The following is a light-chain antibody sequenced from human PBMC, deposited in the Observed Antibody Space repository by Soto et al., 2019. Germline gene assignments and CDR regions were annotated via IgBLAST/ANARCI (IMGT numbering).Light chain of an antibody. Sequence: QSALTQPASGSRSPGRSVTISCTGTSSDVGDFNYVSWYQHLPGRAPKLIIYDVTNRPSGISYRFSASKSGRTASLTISGLQAEDEAYYYCSSYSSSTTHVVFGGGTKLTLL. CDR1: SSDVGDFNY. V-gene: IGLV2-14*03. CDR3: SSYSSSTTHVV. J-gene: IGLJ2*01. CDR2: DVT.